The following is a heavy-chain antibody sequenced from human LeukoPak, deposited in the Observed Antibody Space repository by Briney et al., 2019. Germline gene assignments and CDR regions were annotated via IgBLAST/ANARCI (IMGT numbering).Heavy chain of an antibody. Sequence: GGSLRLSCAASGFTFSSYAMHWVRQAPGEGLEWVAVISYDGSNKYYADSVKGRFTISRDNSKNTLYLQMHSLRAEDTAVYYCGKRELWHGSGEDAWGQGTTVTVSS. CDR2: ISYDGSNK. D-gene: IGHD3-10*01. V-gene: IGHV3-30-3*02. CDR1: GFTFSSYA. CDR3: GKRELWHGSGEDA. J-gene: IGHJ6*02.